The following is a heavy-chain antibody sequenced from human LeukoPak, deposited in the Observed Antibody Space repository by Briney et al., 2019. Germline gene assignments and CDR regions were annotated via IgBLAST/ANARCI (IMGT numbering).Heavy chain of an antibody. D-gene: IGHD6-19*01. CDR3: ARHQISSGWSLYFDS. CDR2: VYYSGST. Sequence: SETLSLTCTVSGGSISSGSYYWSWIRQPAGKGLEWIASVYYSGSTHYNPSLKSRVTISGDTSKNQFSLKVTSVTVADTAVFYCARHQISSGWSLYFDSWGQGILVTVSS. CDR1: GGSISSGSYY. J-gene: IGHJ4*02. V-gene: IGHV4-39*07.